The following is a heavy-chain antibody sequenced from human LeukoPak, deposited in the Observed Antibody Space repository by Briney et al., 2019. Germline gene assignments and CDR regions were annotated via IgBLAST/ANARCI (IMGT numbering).Heavy chain of an antibody. V-gene: IGHV1-69*13. CDR2: IIPIFGTS. D-gene: IGHD5-24*01. CDR1: GGTFISYA. CDR3: ARPAKPMATIFIYFDY. J-gene: IGHJ4*02. Sequence: ASVKVSCKASGGTFISYAISWVRQAPGQGLEWMGGIIPIFGTSNYAQKFQGRVTITADESTSTAYMELTSLRSEDTAVYYCARPAKPMATIFIYFDYWGQGTLVTVSS.